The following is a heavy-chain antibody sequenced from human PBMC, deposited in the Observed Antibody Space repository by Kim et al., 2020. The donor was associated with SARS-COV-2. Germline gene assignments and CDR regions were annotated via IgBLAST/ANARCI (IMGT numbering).Heavy chain of an antibody. CDR2: ISWNSGSI. D-gene: IGHD3-3*01. CDR1: GFTFDDYA. J-gene: IGHJ6*02. Sequence: GGSLRLSCAASGFTFDDYAMHWVRQAPGKGLEWVSGISWNSGSIGYAAPVKGRFTISRDNAKNSLYLQMNSLRAEDTALYYCAKDMRSSWSGYIPPYYYYGMDVWGQGTTVTVSS. CDR3: AKDMRSSWSGYIPPYYYYGMDV. V-gene: IGHV3-9*01.